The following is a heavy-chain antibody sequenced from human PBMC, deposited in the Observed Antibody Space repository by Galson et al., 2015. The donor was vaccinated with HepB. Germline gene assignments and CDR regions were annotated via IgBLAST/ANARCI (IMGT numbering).Heavy chain of an antibody. CDR2: ISSSGGTT. V-gene: IGHV3-23*01. CDR3: AKAASRGDYYYYYMDV. J-gene: IGHJ6*03. Sequence: SLRLSCASSGFTSGLTFSSYAMSWVRQAPGKGLQWVSTISSSGGTTYYADSVEGRFTISRDNSNNTVYLQMNSLRADDTAVYYCAKAASRGDYYYYYMDVWGIGTTVTVSS. CDR1: GFTSGLTFSSYA.